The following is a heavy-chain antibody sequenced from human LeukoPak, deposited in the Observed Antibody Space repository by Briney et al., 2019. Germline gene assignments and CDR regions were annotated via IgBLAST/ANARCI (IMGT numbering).Heavy chain of an antibody. J-gene: IGHJ3*02. CDR1: GGTFSSYA. Sequence: SVKVSCKASGGTFSSYAISWVRQAPGQGLEWMGGVIPIFGTANYAQKFQGRVTITADKSTSTAYMELSSLRSEDTAVYYCASPNDSSGYHAFDIWGQGTMVTVSS. V-gene: IGHV1-69*06. D-gene: IGHD3-22*01. CDR2: VIPIFGTA. CDR3: ASPNDSSGYHAFDI.